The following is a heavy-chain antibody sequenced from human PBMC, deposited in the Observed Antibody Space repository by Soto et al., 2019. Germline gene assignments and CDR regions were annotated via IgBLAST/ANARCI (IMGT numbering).Heavy chain of an antibody. Sequence: PGGSLRLSCAASGFTFTSYALYWVRQVPGKGLEWVSAISGGGSSTYYADSVKGRFTISRDNSKNTLYLQMSSLRAEGTAVYYCAKSGVSNPFYYYFDYWGQGTLVTVSS. V-gene: IGHV3-23*01. CDR2: ISGGGSST. CDR1: GFTFTSYA. J-gene: IGHJ4*02. D-gene: IGHD4-4*01. CDR3: AKSGVSNPFYYYFDY.